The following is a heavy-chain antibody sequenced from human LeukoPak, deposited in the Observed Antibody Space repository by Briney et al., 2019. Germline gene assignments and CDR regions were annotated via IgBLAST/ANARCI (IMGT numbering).Heavy chain of an antibody. D-gene: IGHD6-19*01. J-gene: IGHJ3*02. CDR3: ARVKAYSSGWYGAFDI. CDR2: ISTYTGNT. CDR1: GYTFTNFG. Sequence: GASVRVSCKASGYTFTNFGFSWVRQAPGQGLEWMGGISTYTGNTNYAQKFQGRVTMTTDTSTSTVYMELRSLRSDDTAVYYCARVKAYSSGWYGAFDIWGQGTMVTVSS. V-gene: IGHV1-18*01.